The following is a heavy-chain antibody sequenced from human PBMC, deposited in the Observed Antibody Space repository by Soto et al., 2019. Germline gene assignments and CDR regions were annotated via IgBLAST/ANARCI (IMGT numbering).Heavy chain of an antibody. CDR3: ARGRRVVVVPARNWFDP. J-gene: IGHJ5*02. CDR1: GVNFIGYY. CDR2: INHSGST. V-gene: IGHV4-34*01. D-gene: IGHD2-2*01. Sequence: LQPLSLTNAVYGVNFIGYYWSWIRQTPGKGLEWIGEINHSGSTNYNPSLKSRVTISVDTSKNQFSLKLSSVTAADTAMYYCARGRRVVVVPARNWFDPWGQGTLVTVSS.